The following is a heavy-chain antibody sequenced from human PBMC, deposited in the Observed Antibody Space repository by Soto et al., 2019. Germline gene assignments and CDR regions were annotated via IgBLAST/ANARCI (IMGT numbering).Heavy chain of an antibody. CDR3: ARVWGSYRAPSGGAGFDP. CDR2: ISAYNGEA. CDR1: GYTFTSNS. D-gene: IGHD3-16*01. J-gene: IGHJ5*02. Sequence: QVQLVQSGAELKKPGASVKVSCAASGYTFTSNSITWVRQAPGQGLEWMGWISAYNGEASYAEKFQGRLTMTTDTSTSTAYMELRSLRSDDTAVYYCARVWGSYRAPSGGAGFDPWGQGTLGTVS. V-gene: IGHV1-18*04.